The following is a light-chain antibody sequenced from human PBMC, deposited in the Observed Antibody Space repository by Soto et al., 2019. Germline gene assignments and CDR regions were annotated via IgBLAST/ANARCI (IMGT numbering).Light chain of an antibody. CDR1: QSVMSD. J-gene: IGKJ5*01. V-gene: IGKV3-20*01. CDR3: QQYGRTVP. CDR2: GAS. Sequence: EILMTQSPATLSVSPGERATLSCRASQSVMSDLAWYQQTPGQAPRLLLYGASSRATGIPARFSGRGSGTDFTLTISRLEPEDFAVYYCQQYGRTVPFGQGTRLEIK.